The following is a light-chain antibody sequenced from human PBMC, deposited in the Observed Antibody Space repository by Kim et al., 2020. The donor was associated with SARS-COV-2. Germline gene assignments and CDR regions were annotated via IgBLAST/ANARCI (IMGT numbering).Light chain of an antibody. CDR1: SSDVGSYSL. J-gene: IGLJ2*01. CDR3: CSYAGDATVV. V-gene: IGLV2-23*01. CDR2: EDT. Sequence: GWSITISCCGTSSDVGSYSLVSWYQQYPGKVPTAIIYEDTKRPSGVSNRFSGSKSGNTASLTISGLQADDEAIYFCCSYAGDATVVFGGGTEVTVL.